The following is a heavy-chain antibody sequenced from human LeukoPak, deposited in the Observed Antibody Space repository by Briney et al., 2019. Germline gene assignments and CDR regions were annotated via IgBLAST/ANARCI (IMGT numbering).Heavy chain of an antibody. J-gene: IGHJ4*02. CDR3: ARANPLYCSSTTCLFDY. CDR1: GYTFTGYY. CDR2: INPNSGDT. V-gene: IGHV1-2*02. Sequence: GASVKVSCKASGYTFTGYYMHWVRQAHGQGFEWMGWINPNSGDTNYAQKFQGRVTMTRDTSISTAHMELSRLRSDDTAVYYCARANPLYCSSTTCLFDYWGQGTLVTVSS. D-gene: IGHD2-2*01.